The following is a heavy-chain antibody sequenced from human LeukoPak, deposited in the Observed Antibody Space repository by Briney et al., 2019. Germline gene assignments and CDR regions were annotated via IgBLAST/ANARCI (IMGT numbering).Heavy chain of an antibody. D-gene: IGHD2-15*01. J-gene: IGHJ4*02. CDR2: ISWNSGSI. Sequence: QPGGSLRLSCAASGFTFDDYAMHWVRQAPGKGLEWVSGISWNSGSIGYADSVKGRFTISRDNAKNSLYLQMNSLRAEDTALYYCAKATYRWELLQWGQGTLVTVSS. CDR3: AKATYRWELLQ. V-gene: IGHV3-9*01. CDR1: GFTFDDYA.